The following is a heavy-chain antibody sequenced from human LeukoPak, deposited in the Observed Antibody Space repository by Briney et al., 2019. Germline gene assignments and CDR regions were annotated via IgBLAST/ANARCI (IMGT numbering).Heavy chain of an antibody. D-gene: IGHD1-26*01. J-gene: IGHJ6*02. CDR2: IYSGGST. Sequence: PGGSLRLSCAASGFTVSSNYMSWVRQAPGKGLEWVSVIYSGGSTYYADSVKGRFTISRRNSKKTLYLQMNSLRAEDTAVYYCARGVGFRVTELGMDVWGQGTTVTVSS. V-gene: IGHV3-53*04. CDR1: GFTVSSNY. CDR3: ARGVGFRVTELGMDV.